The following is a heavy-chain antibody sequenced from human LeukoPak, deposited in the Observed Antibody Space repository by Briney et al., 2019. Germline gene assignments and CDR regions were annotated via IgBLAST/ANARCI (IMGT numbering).Heavy chain of an antibody. CDR2: ISYDGSNK. CDR1: GITVTSNH. J-gene: IGHJ4*02. CDR3: AKDYYDSSGLFDY. V-gene: IGHV3-30*18. Sequence: GGSLRLSCAASGITVTSNHVSWVRQAPAKGLEGVAVISYDGSNKYYADSVKGRFTISRDNSKNTLYLQMNSLRAEDTAVYYCAKDYYDSSGLFDYWGQGTLVTVSS. D-gene: IGHD3-22*01.